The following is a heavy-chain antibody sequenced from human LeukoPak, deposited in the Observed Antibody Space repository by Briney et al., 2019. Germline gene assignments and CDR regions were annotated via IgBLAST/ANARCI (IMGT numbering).Heavy chain of an antibody. CDR2: SGTRSGTK. Sequence: GGSLRLSCAASGFTFSSSAMSWVRQAPGKGLEWVSSSGTRSGTKYYADSVMGRFTISRDSAMNSVSLQINSLRAEDTAVYYCLLQMTYGELSDPDFRGQGTLVTVSS. D-gene: IGHD3-16*02. CDR3: LLQMTYGELSDPDF. J-gene: IGHJ4*02. CDR1: GFTFSSSA. V-gene: IGHV3-21*01.